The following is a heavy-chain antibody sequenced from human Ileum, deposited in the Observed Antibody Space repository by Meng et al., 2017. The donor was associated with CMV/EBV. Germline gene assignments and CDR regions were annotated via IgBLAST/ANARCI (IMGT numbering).Heavy chain of an antibody. CDR3: ARRSSGLFDY. J-gene: IGHJ4*02. CDR1: GGSISSGDYS. Sequence: QGQLQGSGPGLVKPSQTLSLTGTVSGGSISSGDYSWTWIRQPPGKGLEWIGYIYYSGTTYYNPSLKSRVSISVDTSRNQFSLQLSSVTAADTAVYYCARRSSGLFDYWGQGILVTVSS. V-gene: IGHV4-30-4*08. CDR2: IYYSGTT. D-gene: IGHD6-13*01.